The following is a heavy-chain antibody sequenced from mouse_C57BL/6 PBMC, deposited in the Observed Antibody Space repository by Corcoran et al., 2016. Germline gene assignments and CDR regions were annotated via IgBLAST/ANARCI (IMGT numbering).Heavy chain of an antibody. V-gene: IGHV9-3*01. D-gene: IGHD2-5*01. J-gene: IGHJ3*01. CDR1: GYTFTTYG. CDR3: ARREDSNYVFAY. CDR2: INTYSGVP. Sequence: QIQLVQSGPELKKPGETVKISYKASGYTFTTYGMSWVKQAPGKGLKWMGWINTYSGVPTYADDFKGRFTFSLETSASTAYLQINNLKNEDTATDFCARREDSNYVFAYWGQGTLVTVSA.